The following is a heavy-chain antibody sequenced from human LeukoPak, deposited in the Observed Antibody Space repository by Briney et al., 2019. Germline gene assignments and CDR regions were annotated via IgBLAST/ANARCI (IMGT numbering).Heavy chain of an antibody. V-gene: IGHV1-69*05. J-gene: IGHJ6*02. CDR2: IIPIFGTA. Sequence: ASVKVSCKASGGTFSSYAISWVRQAPGQGLEWMGGIIPIFGTANYAQKFQGRVTITTDESTSTDYMELSSLRSDDTAVYFCAREAHDVVRGVSYYGMDVWGQGTTVTVSS. CDR3: AREAHDVVRGVSYYGMDV. CDR1: GGTFSSYA. D-gene: IGHD3-10*01.